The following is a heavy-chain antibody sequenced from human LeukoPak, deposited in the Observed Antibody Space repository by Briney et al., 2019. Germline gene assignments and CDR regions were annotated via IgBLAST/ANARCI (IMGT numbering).Heavy chain of an antibody. CDR3: AREFVHLYSSGCLDY. D-gene: IGHD6-19*01. CDR1: GFIFSSSA. CDR2: INNDGSYI. V-gene: IGHV3-21*01. Sequence: GGSLRLSCAASGFIFSSSAMNWVRQAPGRGLEWVSSINNDGSYIYYAGSVKGRFTISRDNAKNSLYLRLNSLRVEDTAVYYCAREFVHLYSSGCLDYWGQGTLVTVSS. J-gene: IGHJ4*02.